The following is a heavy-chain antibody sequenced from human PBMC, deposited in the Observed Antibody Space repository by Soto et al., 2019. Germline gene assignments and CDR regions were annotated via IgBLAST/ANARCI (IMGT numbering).Heavy chain of an antibody. CDR1: GFSVSSTF. CDR2: IHSGGNT. J-gene: IGHJ4*02. CDR3: ARALVPPPPGTFDY. D-gene: IGHD2-8*02. V-gene: IGHV3-66*01. Sequence: EVQLVESGGGLVQPGGSLRLSCAVSGFSVSSTFMNWVRQATGKGLEWVAVIHSGGNTFYGDSVKGRFTISRDNSKNMVFLKRMAGRGEDRVVFFWARALVPPPPGTFDYGGQGTLVTVSS.